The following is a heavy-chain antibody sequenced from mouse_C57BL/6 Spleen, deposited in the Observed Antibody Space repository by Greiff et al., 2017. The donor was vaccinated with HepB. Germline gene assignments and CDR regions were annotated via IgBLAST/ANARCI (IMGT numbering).Heavy chain of an antibody. CDR2: IWSGGST. V-gene: IGHV2-2*01. J-gene: IGHJ3*01. CDR3: AISRGDWFAY. Sequence: VQLQQSGPGLVQPSQSLSITCTVSGFSLTSYGVHWVRQSPGKGLEWLGVIWSGGSTDYNAAFISRLSISKDNSKSQVFFKMNSLQADDTAIYYCAISRGDWFAYWGQGTLVTVSA. CDR1: GFSLTSYG.